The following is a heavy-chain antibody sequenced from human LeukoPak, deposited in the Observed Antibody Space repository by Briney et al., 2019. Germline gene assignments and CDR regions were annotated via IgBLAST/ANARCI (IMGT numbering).Heavy chain of an antibody. D-gene: IGHD4/OR15-4a*01. CDR1: GGSFSGYY. Sequence: SETLSLTCAVYGGSFSGYYWSWIRQPPGKELEWIGEINHSGSTNYNPSLKSRVTISVDTSKNQFSLKLSSVTAADTAVYYCASVLATNWGQGTLVTVSS. CDR2: INHSGST. J-gene: IGHJ4*02. V-gene: IGHV4-34*01. CDR3: ASVLATN.